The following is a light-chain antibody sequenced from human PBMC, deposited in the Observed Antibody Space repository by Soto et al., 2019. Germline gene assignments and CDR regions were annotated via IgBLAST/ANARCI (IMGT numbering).Light chain of an antibody. CDR1: SSDVGGYNY. CDR3: SSYTSSSIDYV. Sequence: QSALTQPASVSGSPGQSIPISCTGTSSDVGGYNYVSWYQQHPGKAPKLMIYEVSNRPSGVSNRFSGSKSGNTASLAISGLQAEDEADYYCSSYTSSSIDYVFGTGTKVTLL. J-gene: IGLJ1*01. V-gene: IGLV2-14*01. CDR2: EVS.